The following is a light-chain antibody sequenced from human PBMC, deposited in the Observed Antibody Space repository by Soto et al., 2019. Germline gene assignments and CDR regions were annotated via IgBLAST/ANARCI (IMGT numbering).Light chain of an antibody. CDR1: QSVSSN. V-gene: IGKV3-15*01. CDR3: QQYNNWPSWT. CDR2: GAS. J-gene: IGKJ1*01. Sequence: EIVMTQSPATLSVSPGERATLSCRASQSVSSNLAWYQQKPGQAPRLLIYGASTRATGIPARFSGSGFGTEFTLTISSLQSEDFAVYYCQQYNNWPSWTFGQGTKVDI.